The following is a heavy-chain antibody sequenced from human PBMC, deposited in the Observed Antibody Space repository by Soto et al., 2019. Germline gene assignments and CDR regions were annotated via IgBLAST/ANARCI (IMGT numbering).Heavy chain of an antibody. V-gene: IGHV4-39*01. D-gene: IGHD2-2*01. J-gene: IGHJ5*02. Sequence: SETLSLTCTVSGGSISSSDFYCGWLRQPPGKGLDFIGSMYYSGTTYYNPSLKNRITISVDTSKNQFSLKLISVTAADTAVYYCALVGNTGNRFEAWGQGALVIVSS. CDR2: MYYSGTT. CDR1: GGSISSSDFY. CDR3: ALVGNTGNRFEA.